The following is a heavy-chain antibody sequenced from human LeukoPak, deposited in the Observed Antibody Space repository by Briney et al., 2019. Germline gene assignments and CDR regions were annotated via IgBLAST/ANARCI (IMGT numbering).Heavy chain of an antibody. CDR3: ARENWEFLRAFDV. V-gene: IGHV4-4*07. CDR1: GGSISTYY. J-gene: IGHJ3*01. Sequence: SETLSLTCTVSGGSISTYYWNWIRQPAGKGLEWIGRIFTSGSTNYNPSLKSRVIMSVDTAKNQFSLKLNSVTAADTAVYYCARENWEFLRAFDVWGQGTMITVSS. CDR2: IFTSGST. D-gene: IGHD3-10*01.